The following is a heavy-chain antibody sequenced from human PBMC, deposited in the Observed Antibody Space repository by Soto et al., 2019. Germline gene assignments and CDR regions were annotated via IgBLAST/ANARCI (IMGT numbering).Heavy chain of an antibody. J-gene: IGHJ6*02. CDR1: GGTYSSYA. CDR3: AIGPGWPDDYYYYGMDF. V-gene: IGHV1-69*13. CDR2: IIPIFGTA. D-gene: IGHD6-19*01. Sequence: GASVKVSCKASGGTYSSYAISWVRQAPGQGLEWMGGIIPIFGTANYAQKFQGRVTITADESTSTAYMELSSLRSEDTAVYYCAIGPGWPDDYYYYGMDFWGQGTTVTVSS.